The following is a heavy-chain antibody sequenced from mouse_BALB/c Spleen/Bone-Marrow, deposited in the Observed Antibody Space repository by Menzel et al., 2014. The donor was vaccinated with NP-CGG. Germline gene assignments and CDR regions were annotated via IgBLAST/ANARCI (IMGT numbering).Heavy chain of an antibody. J-gene: IGHJ1*01. CDR2: NDPANGNT. CDR1: GFNIKDTY. CDR3: ARGGTTATWYFDV. V-gene: IGHV14-3*02. D-gene: IGHD1-2*01. Sequence: DVKLVESGAELVKPGASVKLSCTASGFNIKDTYMHWVKQRPEQGLEWIGRNDPANGNTKYDPKFRGKATITADTSSNTAYLQLSSLTSEDTAVYYCARGGTTATWYFDVWGAGTTVTVSS.